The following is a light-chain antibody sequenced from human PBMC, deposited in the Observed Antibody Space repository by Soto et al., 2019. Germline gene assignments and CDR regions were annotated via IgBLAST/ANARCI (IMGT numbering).Light chain of an antibody. V-gene: IGLV1-40*01. CDR3: QSYDSSLSGSNVV. J-gene: IGLJ2*01. CDR1: SSNIGAGYD. Sequence: QPVLTQPPSVSGAPGQRVTISCTGSSSNIGAGYDVHWYQQLPGTAPKLLIYGTSNRPSGVPDRFSGSKSGTSASLAITGLQAEDEADYYCQSYDSSLSGSNVVFGGGTKLTVL. CDR2: GTS.